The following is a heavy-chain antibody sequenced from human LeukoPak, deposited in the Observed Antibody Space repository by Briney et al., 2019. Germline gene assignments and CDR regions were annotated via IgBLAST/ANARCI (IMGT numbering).Heavy chain of an antibody. J-gene: IGHJ4*02. Sequence: GGSLRLSCAASGFTFRSYTMTWVRQAPGKGLEWVSAISNSGGSTYYADSVKGRFAISRDNSKNTLYLQMNSLRAEDTAIYYCARRDYGDFFWGQGTLVTVSS. CDR2: ISNSGGST. V-gene: IGHV3-23*01. CDR3: ARRDYGDFF. CDR1: GFTFRSYT. D-gene: IGHD4-17*01.